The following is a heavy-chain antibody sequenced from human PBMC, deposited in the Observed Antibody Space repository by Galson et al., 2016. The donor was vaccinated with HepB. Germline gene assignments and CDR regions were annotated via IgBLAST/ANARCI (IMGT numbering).Heavy chain of an antibody. CDR2: ISYDGSKK. V-gene: IGHV3-30*18. Sequence: SLRLSCAASRFTFNSYDIHWVRQAPGKGLEWVAVISYDGSKKYHADSVKGRFTISRDNSKNTLYLQMNGLRTEDTAVYYCGKELRSSWYVDSYFYYGVDVWGQGTTVTVSS. J-gene: IGHJ6*02. D-gene: IGHD6-13*01. CDR3: GKELRSSWYVDSYFYYGVDV. CDR1: RFTFNSYD.